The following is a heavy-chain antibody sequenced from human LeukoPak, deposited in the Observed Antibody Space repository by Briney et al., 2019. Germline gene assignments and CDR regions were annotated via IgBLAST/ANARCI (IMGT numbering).Heavy chain of an antibody. Sequence: ASVKVSCKASVYTFTSYDINWVRQATGQGLEWMGWMNPNSGNTGYAQKFQGSVTMTSNTSISTAYMELSSLRSEDTAVYYCARGYSSGWAYYYYYYMDVWGKGTTVTVSS. J-gene: IGHJ6*03. CDR3: ARGYSSGWAYYYYYYMDV. CDR1: VYTFTSYD. V-gene: IGHV1-8*01. CDR2: MNPNSGNT. D-gene: IGHD6-19*01.